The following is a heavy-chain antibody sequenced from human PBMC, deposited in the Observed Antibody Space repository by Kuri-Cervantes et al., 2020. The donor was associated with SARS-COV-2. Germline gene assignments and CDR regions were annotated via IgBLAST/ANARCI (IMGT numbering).Heavy chain of an antibody. J-gene: IGHJ6*02. CDR1: GGSFSGYY. CDR3: ARGRGSGSYNYYGMDV. Sequence: SETLSLTCAVYGGSFSGYYWSWIRQPPGKGLEWIGYIYYSGSTNYNPSLKSRVTISVDTSKNQFSLKLSSVTAADTAVYYCARGRGSGSYNYYGMDVWGQGTTVTVSS. V-gene: IGHV4-59*12. D-gene: IGHD3-10*01. CDR2: IYYSGST.